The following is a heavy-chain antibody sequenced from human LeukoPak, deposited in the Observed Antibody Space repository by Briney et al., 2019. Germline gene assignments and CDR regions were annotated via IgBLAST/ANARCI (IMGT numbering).Heavy chain of an antibody. CDR3: ARDFDPNYYDSPIMAEYFQH. CDR2: INTNTGNP. Sequence: APVKVSCKASGYTFTSYAMNWVRQAPGQGLEWMGWINTNTGNPTYAQGFTGRFVFSLDTSVSTAYLQISSLKAEDTAVYYCARDFDPNYYDSPIMAEYFQHWGQGTLVTVSS. CDR1: GYTFTSYA. D-gene: IGHD3-22*01. V-gene: IGHV7-4-1*02. J-gene: IGHJ1*01.